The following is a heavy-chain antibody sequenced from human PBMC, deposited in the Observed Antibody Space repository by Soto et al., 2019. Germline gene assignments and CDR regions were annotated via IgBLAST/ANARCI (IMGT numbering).Heavy chain of an antibody. D-gene: IGHD6-19*01. CDR3: ARDRLGYWYFDL. J-gene: IGHJ2*01. Sequence: EVQLVESGGGLIQPGGSLRLSCAASGFTVSSNHMSWVRQAPGKGLEWVSVIYSGGDTHYADSVKGRFTISRDNSKNTLYLRMNSLRAEDTAVYYCARDRLGYWYFDLWGRGTLVTVSS. CDR2: IYSGGDT. CDR1: GFTVSSNH. V-gene: IGHV3-53*01.